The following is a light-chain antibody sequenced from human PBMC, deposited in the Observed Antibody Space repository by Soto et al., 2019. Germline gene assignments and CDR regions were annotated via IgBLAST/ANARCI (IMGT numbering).Light chain of an antibody. CDR1: RDIGNS. Sequence: DIQMTQSPSSVSASVGDRLTITFRASRDIGNSLAWYQQTPGKAPKLLLRGASSLHRGVPSRFSGGGAGTEFTLTISSLQPEDFATYYCQQTSAFPRTFGQGTKVDIK. CDR2: GAS. J-gene: IGKJ1*01. CDR3: QQTSAFPRT. V-gene: IGKV1-12*01.